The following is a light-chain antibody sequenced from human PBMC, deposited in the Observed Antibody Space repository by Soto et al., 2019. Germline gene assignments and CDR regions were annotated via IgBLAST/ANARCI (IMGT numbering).Light chain of an antibody. V-gene: IGKV3-20*01. CDR1: QSVASNY. CDR3: QHYGRSPPIT. CDR2: GTF. J-gene: IGKJ5*01. Sequence: EIVLTQSPDTLSLSPGETATLSCRASQSVASNYLAWYQQKPGRAPRLLIYGTFSRATGIPDRFSGSGSGTDFTLTISRLEPEDFAVFYCQHYGRSPPITFGLGTRLEIK.